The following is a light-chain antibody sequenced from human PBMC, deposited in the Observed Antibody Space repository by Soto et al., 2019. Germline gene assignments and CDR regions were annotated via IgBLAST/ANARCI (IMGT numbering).Light chain of an antibody. Sequence: DIQMTQSPSSLSASVGDRVTITCRASQSISSYLNWYQQKPGKAPKLLIYAASSLQSGVPSWFSGSGSGTDFTLTISSLQPEDFATYYCQQSYSTPLMYTFGQGTKLEIK. V-gene: IGKV1-39*01. CDR3: QQSYSTPLMYT. CDR2: AAS. J-gene: IGKJ2*01. CDR1: QSISSY.